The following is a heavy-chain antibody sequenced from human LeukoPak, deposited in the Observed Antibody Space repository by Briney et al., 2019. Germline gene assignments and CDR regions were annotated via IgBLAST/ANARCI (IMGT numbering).Heavy chain of an antibody. CDR3: ARDEVGYDILTGYYSTWFDP. V-gene: IGHV3-23*01. CDR2: ISASGGST. Sequence: GGSLRLSCAASGFTFSSSAMSWVRQVPGKGLEWVSGISASGGSTSYADSVKGRFTISRDNSKNTLYLQMNSLRAEDTAVYYCARDEVGYDILTGYYSTWFDPWGQGTLVTVSS. J-gene: IGHJ5*02. CDR1: GFTFSSSA. D-gene: IGHD3-9*01.